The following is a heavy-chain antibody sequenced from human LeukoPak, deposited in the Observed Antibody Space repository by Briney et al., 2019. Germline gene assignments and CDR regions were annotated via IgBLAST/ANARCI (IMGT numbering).Heavy chain of an antibody. CDR1: GFTFSSYG. J-gene: IGHJ6*03. CDR3: ARGRVYYYYYMDV. Sequence: PGGSLRLSCAASGFTFSSYGMHWVRQAPGKGLEWVAFIRYDGSNKYYADSVKGRFTISRDNSKNTLYLQMNSLRAEDTAVYYCARGRVYYYYYMDVWGKGTTVTVSS. CDR2: IRYDGSNK. V-gene: IGHV3-30*02.